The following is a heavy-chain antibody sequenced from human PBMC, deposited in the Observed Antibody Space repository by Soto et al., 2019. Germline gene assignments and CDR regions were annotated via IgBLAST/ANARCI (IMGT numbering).Heavy chain of an antibody. J-gene: IGHJ5*02. Sequence: QVQLQQWGAGLLKPSETLSLTCAVYGGSFSGYYWSWIRQPPGKGLEWIGEINHSGSTNYNPSLKSRVTISVDTSKNQFSLKLSSVTAADTAVYYCARRADYGDHPRWFDPWGQGTLVTVSS. D-gene: IGHD4-17*01. CDR2: INHSGST. CDR1: GGSFSGYY. V-gene: IGHV4-34*01. CDR3: ARRADYGDHPRWFDP.